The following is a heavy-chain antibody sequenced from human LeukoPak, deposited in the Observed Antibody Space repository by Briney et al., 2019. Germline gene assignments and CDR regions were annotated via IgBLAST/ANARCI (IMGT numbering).Heavy chain of an antibody. Sequence: PSETLSLTGTVSGGSISSYYWSWIRQPPGKGLEWVGYIYYSGSTNYNPSLKSRVTISVDTSKNQFSLKLSSVTAADTAVYYCARAPIWRGYFDYWGQGTLVTVSS. V-gene: IGHV4-59*08. CDR1: GGSISSYY. CDR2: IYYSGST. CDR3: ARAPIWRGYFDY. D-gene: IGHD2-21*01. J-gene: IGHJ4*02.